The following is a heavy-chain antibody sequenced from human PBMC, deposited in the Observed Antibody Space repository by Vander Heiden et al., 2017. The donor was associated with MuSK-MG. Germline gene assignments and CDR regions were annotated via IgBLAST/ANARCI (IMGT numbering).Heavy chain of an antibody. Sequence: QVQLQESGPGLVKPSETLSLTCAVSGGSISSYYWRWIRQPPGKGLEWIGYIYYSGSTNYNPSLKSRVTISVDTSKNQFSLQMRSVTAADTAVYYGARVAIDFFDPWGQGTLVTVSS. CDR3: ARVAIDFFDP. CDR2: IYYSGST. J-gene: IGHJ5*02. V-gene: IGHV4-59*01. CDR1: GGSISSYY.